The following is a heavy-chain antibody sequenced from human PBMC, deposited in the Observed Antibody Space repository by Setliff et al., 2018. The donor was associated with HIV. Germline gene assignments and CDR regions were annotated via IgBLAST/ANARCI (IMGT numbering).Heavy chain of an antibody. CDR2: IYYSGST. J-gene: IGHJ6*03. D-gene: IGHD6-6*01. CDR1: GGSIRSSRYY. V-gene: IGHV4-61*01. CDR3: ARDRGSSYYYYYYMDV. Sequence: SETLSLTCTVSGGSIRSSRYYWSWIRQPPGKGLEWIGYIYYSGSTNYNPSLKSRVTISVDTSKNQFSLKLSSVTAADTAVYYCARDRGSSYYYYYYMDVWGKGTTVTVSS.